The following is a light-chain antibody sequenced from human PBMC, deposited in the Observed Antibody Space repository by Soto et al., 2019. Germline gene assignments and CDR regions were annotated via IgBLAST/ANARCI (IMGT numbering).Light chain of an antibody. CDR2: YSS. V-gene: IGKV3-11*01. CDR1: QSVRTN. CDR3: QQRSNWPPIP. J-gene: IGKJ5*01. Sequence: EVMMTQFPDTVSVTPGETVTLSCGASQSVRTNLAWYQQRPGQAPRLLIHYSSTRASDIPARFSGSGSGTDFTLTISSLEPEDFAVYYCQQRSNWPPIPFGQGTRLEIK.